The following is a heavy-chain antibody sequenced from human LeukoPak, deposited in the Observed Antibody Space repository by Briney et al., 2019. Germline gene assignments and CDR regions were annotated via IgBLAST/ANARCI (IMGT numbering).Heavy chain of an antibody. V-gene: IGHV4-61*02. CDR3: ARSFRWRNDYGDYEAGAFDI. CDR2: IYTSGST. CDR1: GGSINSRSYS. J-gene: IGHJ3*02. Sequence: PSETLSLTCTVSGGSINSRSYSWGWIRQPAGKGLEWIGRIYTSGSTNYNPSLKSRVTISVDTSRNQFSLKLSSVTAADTAVYYCARSFRWRNDYGDYEAGAFDIWGQGTMVTVSS. D-gene: IGHD4-17*01.